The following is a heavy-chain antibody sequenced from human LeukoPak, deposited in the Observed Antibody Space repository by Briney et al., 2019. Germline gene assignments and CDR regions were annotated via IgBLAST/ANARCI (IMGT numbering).Heavy chain of an antibody. CDR3: ARDSGSSWYDWFDP. V-gene: IGHV4-4*07. D-gene: IGHD6-13*01. Sequence: SGTLSLTCTVSGGPISTYSWGWIRQPAGKGLEWIGRMYTSGSTNYNPSLKSRVTMSVDTSKNHFSLKLSSVTAADTAVYFCARDSGSSWYDWFDPWGQGTLVTVSS. J-gene: IGHJ5*02. CDR1: GGPISTYS. CDR2: MYTSGST.